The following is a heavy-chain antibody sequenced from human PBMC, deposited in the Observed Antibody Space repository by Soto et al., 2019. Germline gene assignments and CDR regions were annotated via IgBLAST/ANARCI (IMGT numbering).Heavy chain of an antibody. D-gene: IGHD2-2*02. CDR3: ARVPSYRYCSSTSCYTEDFGVVIASDV. Sequence: DSVKVSCKTSGYTFTSYYMHWVRQAPGQGLEWMGIINPSGGSTSYAQKFQGRVTMTRDTSTSTVYMELSSLRSEDTAVYYCARVPSYRYCSSTSCYTEDFGVVIASDVWGQGTTVTVSS. J-gene: IGHJ6*02. V-gene: IGHV1-46*01. CDR2: INPSGGST. CDR1: GYTFTSYY.